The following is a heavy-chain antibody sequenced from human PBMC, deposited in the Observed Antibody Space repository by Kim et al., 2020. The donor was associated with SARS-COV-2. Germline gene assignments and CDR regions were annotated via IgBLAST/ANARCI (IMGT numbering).Heavy chain of an antibody. Sequence: SETLSLTCTVSGGSISSYYWSWIRQPAGKGLEWIGRIYTSGSTNYNPSLKSRVTMSVDTSKNQFSLKLSSVTAADTAVYYCARERSVYSSSSGIDYWGQGTLVTVSS. J-gene: IGHJ4*02. D-gene: IGHD6-6*01. V-gene: IGHV4-4*07. CDR1: GGSISSYY. CDR2: IYTSGST. CDR3: ARERSVYSSSSGIDY.